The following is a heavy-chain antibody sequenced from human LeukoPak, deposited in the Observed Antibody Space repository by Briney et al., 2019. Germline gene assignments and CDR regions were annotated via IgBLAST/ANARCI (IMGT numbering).Heavy chain of an antibody. CDR2: IRYDGSNK. CDR3: ARGAWIQLWPFKGGSNWFDP. J-gene: IGHJ5*02. D-gene: IGHD5-18*01. V-gene: IGHV3-30*02. Sequence: GGSLRLSCAASGFTFSSYAMHWVRQAPGKGLEWVAFIRYDGSNKYYADSVKGRFTISRDNSKNTLYLQMNSLRAEDTAVYYCARGAWIQLWPFKGGSNWFDPWGQGTLVTVSS. CDR1: GFTFSSYA.